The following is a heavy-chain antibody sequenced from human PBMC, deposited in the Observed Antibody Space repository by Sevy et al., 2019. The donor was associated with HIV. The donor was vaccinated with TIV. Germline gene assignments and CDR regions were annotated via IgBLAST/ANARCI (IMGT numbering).Heavy chain of an antibody. J-gene: IGHJ5*02. V-gene: IGHV4-34*01. CDR2: ISHSGTT. D-gene: IGHD3-3*01. CDR3: AKSNWRGAGPYRRTHPP. Sequence: SETLSLTCRVYNGSFTGYYWGWIRQPPQKGLEWIGEISHSGTTTYNPSLKGRVSISFNRSKNQFSLELTSMTAADTAVYYCAKSNWRGAGPYRRTHPPWGQGTLVTVSS. CDR1: NGSFTGYY.